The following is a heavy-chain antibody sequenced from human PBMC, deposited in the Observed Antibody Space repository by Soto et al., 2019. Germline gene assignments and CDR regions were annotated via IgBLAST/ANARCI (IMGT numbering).Heavy chain of an antibody. CDR1: GYTFTSYG. CDR3: ASVGARAGYFDY. V-gene: IGHV1-69*13. CDR2: IIPIFGTA. D-gene: IGHD4-17*01. Sequence: SVKVSCKASGYTFTSYGISWVRQAPGQGLEWMGGIIPIFGTANYAQKFQGRVTITADESTSTAYMELSSLRSEDTAVYYCASVGARAGYFDYWGQGTLVTVS. J-gene: IGHJ4*02.